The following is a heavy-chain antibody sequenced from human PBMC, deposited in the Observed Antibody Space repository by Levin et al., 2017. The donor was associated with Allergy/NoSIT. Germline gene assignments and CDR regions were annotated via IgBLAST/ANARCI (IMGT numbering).Heavy chain of an antibody. J-gene: IGHJ4*02. CDR2: IYSGGST. D-gene: IGHD3-9*01. Sequence: GESLKISCAASGFTVSSNYMSWVRQAPGKGLEWVSVIYSGGSTYYADSVKGRFTISRDNSKNTLYLQMNSLRAEDTAVYYCARDQRAAADRRVIRDGYYFDYWGQGTLVTVSS. CDR1: GFTVSSNY. V-gene: IGHV3-53*01. CDR3: ARDQRAAADRRVIRDGYYFDY.